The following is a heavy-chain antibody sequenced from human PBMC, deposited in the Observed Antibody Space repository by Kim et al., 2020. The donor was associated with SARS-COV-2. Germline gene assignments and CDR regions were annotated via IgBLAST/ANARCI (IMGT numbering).Heavy chain of an antibody. CDR2: IYTSGST. CDR3: ARLYSSSWYQYYYYGMDV. D-gene: IGHD6-13*01. Sequence: SETLSLTCTVSGGSISSGSYYWSWIRQPAGKGLEWIGRIYTSGSTNYNPSLKSRVTISVDTSKNQFSLKLSSVTAADTAVYYCARLYSSSWYQYYYYGMDVWGQGTTVTVSS. CDR1: GGSISSGSYY. J-gene: IGHJ6*02. V-gene: IGHV4-61*02.